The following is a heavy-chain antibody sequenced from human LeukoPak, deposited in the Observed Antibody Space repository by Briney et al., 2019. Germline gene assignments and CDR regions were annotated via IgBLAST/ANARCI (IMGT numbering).Heavy chain of an antibody. D-gene: IGHD5-12*01. CDR2: ISGSGGST. CDR1: GFTFSSYA. CDR3: AKGRLVATIVLLFDY. V-gene: IGHV3-23*01. J-gene: IGHJ4*02. Sequence: PGGSLRPSCAASGFTFSSYAMSWVRQAPGKGLEWVSAISGSGGSTYYADSVKGRFTISRDNSKNTLYLQMNSLRAEDTAVYYCAKGRLVATIVLLFDYWGQGTLVTVSS.